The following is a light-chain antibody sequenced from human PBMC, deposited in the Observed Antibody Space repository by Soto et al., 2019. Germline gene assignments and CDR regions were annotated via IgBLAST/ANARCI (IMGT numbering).Light chain of an antibody. CDR2: DVS. V-gene: IGLV2-14*01. CDR1: SSDVGGYNY. CDR3: SSYTNSSNPYV. J-gene: IGLJ1*01. Sequence: QSVLTQPASVSGSPGQSLTISCTGTSSDVGGYNYASWYQQHPGKAPKLMIYDVSNRPSGVSNRFSGSKSGNTASLTISGLQAEDEADYYGSSYTNSSNPYVFGTGTKVTV.